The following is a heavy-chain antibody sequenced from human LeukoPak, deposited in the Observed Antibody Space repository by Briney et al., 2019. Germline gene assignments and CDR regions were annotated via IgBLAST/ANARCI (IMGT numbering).Heavy chain of an antibody. D-gene: IGHD3-22*01. CDR3: ASTPYYYDSSGY. J-gene: IGHJ4*02. Sequence: GGSLRLSCAASGFIFSSYSMNWVRQAPGRGLEWVSYISSSRSSTYYADSVKGRFTISRDNAKNSLYLQMNSLRAEDTAVYYCASTPYYYDSSGYWGQGTLVTVSS. CDR1: GFIFSSYS. CDR2: ISSSRSST. V-gene: IGHV3-48*04.